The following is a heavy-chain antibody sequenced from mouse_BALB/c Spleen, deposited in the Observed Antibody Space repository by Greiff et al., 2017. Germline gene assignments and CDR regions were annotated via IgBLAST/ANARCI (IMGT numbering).Heavy chain of an antibody. J-gene: IGHJ1*01. V-gene: IGHV5-12-1*01. CDR1: GFAFSSYD. Sequence: EVKLMESGGGLVKPGGSLKLSCAASGFAFSSYDMSWVRQTPEKRLEWVAYISSGGGSTYYPDTVKGRFTISRDNAKNTLYLQMSSLKSEDTAMYYCARRGGNYWYFDVWGAGTTVTVSS. CDR2: ISSGGGST. D-gene: IGHD2-1*01. CDR3: ARRGGNYWYFDV.